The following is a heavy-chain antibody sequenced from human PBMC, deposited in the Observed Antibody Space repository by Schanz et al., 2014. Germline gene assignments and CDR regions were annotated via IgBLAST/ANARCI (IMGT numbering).Heavy chain of an antibody. CDR1: GSTFSNYW. D-gene: IGHD5-12*01. Sequence: EVQLVESGGGLVQPGGSLRLSCAVSGSTFSNYWMTWVRQAPGKGLEWVSTVYMSAASTRYADSVKGRFIISRDSSKNTLFLQMNSLRPEDTALYFCARDEGRDGYNLAFDVWGQGTLVTVSS. J-gene: IGHJ3*01. CDR3: ARDEGRDGYNLAFDV. CDR2: VYMSAAST. V-gene: IGHV3-23*04.